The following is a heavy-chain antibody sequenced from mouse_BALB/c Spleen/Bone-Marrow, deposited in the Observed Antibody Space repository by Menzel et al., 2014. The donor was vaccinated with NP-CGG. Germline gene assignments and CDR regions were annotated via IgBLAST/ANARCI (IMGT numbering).Heavy chain of an antibody. D-gene: IGHD2-1*01. CDR1: GFTFSDYG. CDR3: IRNYGNQGAMDY. V-gene: IGHV5-15*02. CDR2: ISNLAYSI. J-gene: IGHJ4*01. Sequence: EVKVVESGGGLVQPGGSRKLSCAASGFTFSDYGMAWVRQAPGKGPEWVAFISNLAYSIYYADTVTGRFTISRENAKSTLYLEMSSLRSEDTAVYYCIRNYGNQGAMDYWGQGTSVTVSS.